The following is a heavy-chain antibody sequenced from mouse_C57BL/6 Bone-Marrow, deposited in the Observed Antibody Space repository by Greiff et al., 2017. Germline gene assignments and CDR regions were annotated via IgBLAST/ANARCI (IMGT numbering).Heavy chain of an antibody. Sequence: QVQLQQPGAELVMPGASVKLSCKASGYTFTSYWMHWVKQRPGQGLEWIGEIDPSDSYTNYNHKFKGKSTLTVDKSSSTAYMQLSSLTSEDSAVYYWARSDYYGSSSYYAMDYWGQGTSVTVSS. D-gene: IGHD1-1*01. CDR3: ARSDYYGSSSYYAMDY. CDR1: GYTFTSYW. CDR2: IDPSDSYT. V-gene: IGHV1-69*01. J-gene: IGHJ4*01.